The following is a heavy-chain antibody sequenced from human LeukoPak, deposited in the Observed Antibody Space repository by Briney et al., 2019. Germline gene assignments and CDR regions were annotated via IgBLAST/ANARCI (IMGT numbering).Heavy chain of an antibody. Sequence: GGSLRLSCAASGFTFSSYAMSWVRQAPGKGLEWVSAISDSGGSTYYADSVKGRFTLSRDNSKNTLYLQMNSLRAEDTAVYYCAKNKEGAGPYYFDYWGQGTLVPVSS. CDR2: ISDSGGST. CDR1: GFTFSSYA. D-gene: IGHD1-26*01. CDR3: AKNKEGAGPYYFDY. J-gene: IGHJ4*02. V-gene: IGHV3-23*01.